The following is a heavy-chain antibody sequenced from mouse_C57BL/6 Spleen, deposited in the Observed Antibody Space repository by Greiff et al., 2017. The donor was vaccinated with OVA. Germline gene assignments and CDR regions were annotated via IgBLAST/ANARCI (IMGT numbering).Heavy chain of an antibody. D-gene: IGHD1-1*01. V-gene: IGHV1-26*01. CDR3: ASDYYGSSYDWYFDV. CDR2: INPNNGGT. Sequence: VQLQQSGPELVKPGASVKISCKASGYTFTDYYMNWVKQSHGKSLEWIGDINPNNGGTSYNQKFKGKATLTVDKPSSTAYMELRSLTSEDSAVYYCASDYYGSSYDWYFDVWGTGTTVTVSS. J-gene: IGHJ1*03. CDR1: GYTFTDYY.